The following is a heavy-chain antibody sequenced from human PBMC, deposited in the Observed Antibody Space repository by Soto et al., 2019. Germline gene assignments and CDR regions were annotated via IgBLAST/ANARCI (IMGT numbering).Heavy chain of an antibody. CDR2: ISGSGGST. CDR3: AKDQGSSWYEIDS. V-gene: IGHV3-23*01. Sequence: EVQLLESGGGLVQPGGSLRLSCAASGFTFSNYSVTWVRQAPGKGLECVSTISGSGGSTYYADSVKGRFTISRDSSKNTLYLQMNSLRAEDTAVYYCAKDQGSSWYEIDSWGQGTLVTVSS. J-gene: IGHJ4*02. D-gene: IGHD6-13*01. CDR1: GFTFSNYS.